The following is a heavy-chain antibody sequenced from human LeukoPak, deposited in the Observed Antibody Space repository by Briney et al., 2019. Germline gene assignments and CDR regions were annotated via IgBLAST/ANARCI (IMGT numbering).Heavy chain of an antibody. V-gene: IGHV3-33*01. Sequence: GGSPRLSCAASGFTFSSYGMHWVRQAPGKGLEWVAVIWYDGSNKYYADSVKGRFTISRDNSKNTLYLQMNSLRAEDTAVYYCARGSWFDAFDIWGQGTMVTVSS. D-gene: IGHD3-10*01. J-gene: IGHJ3*02. CDR3: ARGSWFDAFDI. CDR1: GFTFSSYG. CDR2: IWYDGSNK.